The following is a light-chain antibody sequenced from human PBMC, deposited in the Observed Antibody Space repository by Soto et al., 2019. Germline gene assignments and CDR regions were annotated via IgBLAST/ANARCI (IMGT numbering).Light chain of an antibody. CDR1: QSVSSNY. V-gene: IGKV3-20*01. CDR2: VAS. Sequence: EIVLTQSPGTLSLSAGERATLSCRASQSVSSNYLAWYQQKPGQDPSLLIYVASRRATGIPDRFSGSGSGTDFTLTISRLEPEDFAVYYCQQYGSSPPEKTFGQGTKVEIK. CDR3: QQYGSSPPEKT. J-gene: IGKJ1*01.